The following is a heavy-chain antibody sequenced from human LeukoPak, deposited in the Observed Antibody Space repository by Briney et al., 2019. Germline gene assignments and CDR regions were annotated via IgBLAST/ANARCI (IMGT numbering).Heavy chain of an antibody. D-gene: IGHD3-10*02. J-gene: IGHJ4*02. CDR3: ARDYVTMAPDY. V-gene: IGHV3-21*01. CDR1: GFTFNTYG. CDR2: IGPGPSHT. Sequence: PGGSLRLSCAASGFTFNTYGMNWVRQAPGKGLGWLSYIGPGPSHTHYADSVRGRFVISRDDAKSSLYLQMSSLRAEDTAVYYCARDYVTMAPDYGGLGTLVTVSS.